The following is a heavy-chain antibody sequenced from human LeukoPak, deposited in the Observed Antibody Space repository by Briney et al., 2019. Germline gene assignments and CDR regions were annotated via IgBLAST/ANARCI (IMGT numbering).Heavy chain of an antibody. Sequence: GGSLRLSCAASGFTFSSYAMSWVRQAPGKGLEWVSAISGSGGSTYYADSVKGRFTISRDNSKNTLSLQMNSLRAEDTAVYYCAKDFWVLNTAMVTGDNWGQGTLVTVSS. CDR2: ISGSGGST. J-gene: IGHJ4*02. CDR1: GFTFSSYA. CDR3: AKDFWVLNTAMVTGDN. V-gene: IGHV3-23*01. D-gene: IGHD5-18*01.